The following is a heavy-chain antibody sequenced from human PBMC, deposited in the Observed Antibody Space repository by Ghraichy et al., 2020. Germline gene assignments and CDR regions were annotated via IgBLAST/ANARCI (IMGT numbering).Heavy chain of an antibody. D-gene: IGHD3-3*01. CDR1: GYTFTGYY. J-gene: IGHJ5*02. CDR2: INPNSGGT. Sequence: AAVKVSFKASGYTFTGYYMHWVRQAPGQGLEWMGWINPNSGGTNYAQKFQGRVTMTRDTSISTAYMELSRLRSDDTAVYYCARAPYYDFWSGYYNWFDPWGQGTLVTGSS. V-gene: IGHV1-2*02. CDR3: ARAPYYDFWSGYYNWFDP.